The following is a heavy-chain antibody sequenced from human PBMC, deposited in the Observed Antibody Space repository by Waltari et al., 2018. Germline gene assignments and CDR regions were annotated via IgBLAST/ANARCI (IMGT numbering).Heavy chain of an antibody. CDR3: AREGRNYYGSGTFENWFDP. Sequence: QVQLQESGPGLVKPSGTLSLTCSVSGTSISRHYWSWLRQPPGRGLEWIGYVDYSGSTKYNPTLKSRLAISVDISNNQFSLKLTSVTAADTAVYFCAREGRNYYGSGTFENWFDPWGQGILVTVSS. CDR2: VDYSGST. CDR1: GTSISRHY. J-gene: IGHJ5*02. D-gene: IGHD3-10*01. V-gene: IGHV4-59*11.